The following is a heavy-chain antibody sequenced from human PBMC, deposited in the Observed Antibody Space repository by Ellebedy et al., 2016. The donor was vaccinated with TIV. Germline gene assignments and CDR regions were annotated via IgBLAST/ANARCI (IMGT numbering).Heavy chain of an antibody. Sequence: GGSLRLSCAASGFTLRSYAMSWVRQAPGKGLEWVSSINNGGNVYDADSVKGRFSISRDTSKNTLTLQMNNLRVDDTAVYFCAKDHRSSGWPAFDSWGQGTLVTVSS. CDR1: GFTLRSYA. CDR2: INNGGNV. V-gene: IGHV3-23*01. J-gene: IGHJ4*02. CDR3: AKDHRSSGWPAFDS. D-gene: IGHD6-19*01.